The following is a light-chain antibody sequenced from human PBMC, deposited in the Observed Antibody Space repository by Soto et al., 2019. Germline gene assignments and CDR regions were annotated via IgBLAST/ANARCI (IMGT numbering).Light chain of an antibody. CDR2: AND. CDR3: QSYDSGLAHVI. V-gene: IGLV1-40*01. J-gene: IGLJ2*01. CDR1: SSNIGADYD. Sequence: QLVLTQPPSVSGAPGQRVTISCTGSSSNIGADYDVHWYQRLPGTAPKLLIYANDNRPSGVPDRFSGSKSDTSASLAITGLQAKDEGDYYCQSYDSGLAHVIFGGGTKVTVL.